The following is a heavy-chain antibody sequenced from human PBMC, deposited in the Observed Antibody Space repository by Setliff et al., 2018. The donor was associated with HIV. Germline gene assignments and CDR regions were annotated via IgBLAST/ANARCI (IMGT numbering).Heavy chain of an antibody. V-gene: IGHV4-31*03. CDR2: IVYSGRT. Sequence: SETLSLTCTVSGGSITSGGYYWSWIRQHPGKGLEWIGYIVYSGRTYYNPSLKSRVSISVDASKNQFSLRLSSVTAADTAVYYCARSGSDYKWFDPWGQGTLVTVSS. D-gene: IGHD3-10*01. CDR1: GGSITSGGYY. J-gene: IGHJ5*02. CDR3: ARSGSDYKWFDP.